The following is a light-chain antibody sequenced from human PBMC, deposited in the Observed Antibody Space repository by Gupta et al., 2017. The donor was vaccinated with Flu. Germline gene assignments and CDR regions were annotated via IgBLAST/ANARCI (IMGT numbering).Light chain of an antibody. Sequence: QSVLTQPPSVSAAPGQKVTISCSGSSSNIGNHYVSWYQHLPGTAPKLLIYENSERPSGIPDRFSGSKSGTSATLGITGLQTGDEADYDCGTWDSSLTAGVFGGGTKVTVL. J-gene: IGLJ2*01. CDR1: SSNIGNHY. CDR2: ENS. CDR3: GTWDSSLTAGV. V-gene: IGLV1-51*02.